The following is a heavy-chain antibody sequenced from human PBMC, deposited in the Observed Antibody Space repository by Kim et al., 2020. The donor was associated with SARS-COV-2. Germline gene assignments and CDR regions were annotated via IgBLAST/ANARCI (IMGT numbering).Heavy chain of an antibody. J-gene: IGHJ6*02. CDR3: ATVDYGSGRMDV. V-gene: IGHV4-31*03. CDR1: GGSISSGSFY. CDR2: IYYTGTT. D-gene: IGHD3-10*01. Sequence: SETLSLTCTVSGGSISSGSFYWTWIRQRPGRGLEWIGYIYYTGTTYNNPSLKSRVTMSLDTSKSQFSLNLSAVTAADTAVYYCATVDYGSGRMDVWGQGTTVTVSS.